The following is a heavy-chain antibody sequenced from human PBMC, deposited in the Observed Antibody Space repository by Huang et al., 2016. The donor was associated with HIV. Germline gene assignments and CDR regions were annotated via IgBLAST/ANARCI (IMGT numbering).Heavy chain of an antibody. Sequence: QVQLVESGGGVVQPGGSLGLSCAASGFTFSSYGMHWVRQAPGKGREWVAFIRYDGSNKYYADSVKGRFTISRDNSKNTLYLQMNSLRAEDTAVYYCAKASLAYYYDSSTQTEDYWGQGTLVTVSS. J-gene: IGHJ4*02. V-gene: IGHV3-30*02. CDR2: IRYDGSNK. CDR1: GFTFSSYG. CDR3: AKASLAYYYDSSTQTEDY. D-gene: IGHD3-22*01.